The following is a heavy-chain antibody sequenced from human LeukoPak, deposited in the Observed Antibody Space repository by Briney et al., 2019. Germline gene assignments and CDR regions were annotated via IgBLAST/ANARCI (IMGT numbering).Heavy chain of an antibody. Sequence: GGSLRLSCVASGSTFSDKWMSWVRQAPGKGPEWVASIKKDGSQKYYVDSVKGRFTISRDNAQNSLYLEMSSLSVEDTAIYSCARVGWELLNLHFDPWGQGTLVTVSS. CDR3: ARVGWELLNLHFDP. D-gene: IGHD1-26*01. CDR1: GSTFSDKW. V-gene: IGHV3-7*03. CDR2: IKKDGSQK. J-gene: IGHJ5*02.